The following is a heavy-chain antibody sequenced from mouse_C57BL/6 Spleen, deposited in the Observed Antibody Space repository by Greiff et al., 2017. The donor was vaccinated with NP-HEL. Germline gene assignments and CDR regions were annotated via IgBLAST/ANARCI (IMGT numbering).Heavy chain of an antibody. V-gene: IGHV3-2*02. Sequence: EVQLQESGPGLVKPSQSLSLPCTVPGYSITSGYGWNWIRQFPGNKLEWMGYISYSGSTKYNPSLNSRISITRDTSKNQFFLQLNSVTTEDTATYYCARTARIKDWSQGTTLTVAS. J-gene: IGHJ2*01. CDR2: ISYSGST. CDR3: ARTARIKD. CDR1: GYSITSGYG. D-gene: IGHD1-2*01.